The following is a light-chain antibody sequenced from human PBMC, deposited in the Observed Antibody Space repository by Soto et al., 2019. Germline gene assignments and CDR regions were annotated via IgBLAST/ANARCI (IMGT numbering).Light chain of an antibody. CDR3: QHSNNWPRT. CDR2: GAS. CDR1: QSVSSN. J-gene: IGKJ1*01. V-gene: IGKV3-15*01. Sequence: ETVMTQSPATLSVSPGERATLSCRASQSVSSNLAWYQQKPGQAPRLLIYGASTRATGIPARFSGSGSGTEFTLTISSLQSEDFAVYYCQHSNNWPRTFGQGTKVEIK.